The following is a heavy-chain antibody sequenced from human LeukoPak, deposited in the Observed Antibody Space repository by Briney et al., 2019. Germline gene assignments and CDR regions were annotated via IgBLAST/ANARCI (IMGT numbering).Heavy chain of an antibody. D-gene: IGHD3-10*01. CDR3: ARDLYYGSGLNMDV. CDR1: GYTFTGYY. J-gene: IGHJ6*03. Sequence: GASVKVSCKASGYTFTGYYMHWVRQAPGQGLEWMGWINPNSGGTNYAQKLQGRVTITADKSTSTAYMELSSLRSEDTAVYYSARDLYYGSGLNMDVWGKGTTVTVSS. V-gene: IGHV1-2*02. CDR2: INPNSGGT.